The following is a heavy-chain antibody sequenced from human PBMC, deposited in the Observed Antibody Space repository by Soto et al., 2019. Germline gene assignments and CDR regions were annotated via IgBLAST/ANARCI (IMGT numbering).Heavy chain of an antibody. CDR1: GDSVSSNNIA. V-gene: IGHV6-1*01. CDR3: ARGRWRTFDY. J-gene: IGHJ4*02. Sequence: SQTLSLTCAVSGDSVSSNNIAWNWLRQSPWRGLEWLGRTYYRSKWYNEYAVSVRSRITINLDTSKNQFSLQLNSVTPEDTAVYYCARGRWRTFDYCGQGAHVT. D-gene: IGHD3-3*01. CDR2: TYYRSKWYN.